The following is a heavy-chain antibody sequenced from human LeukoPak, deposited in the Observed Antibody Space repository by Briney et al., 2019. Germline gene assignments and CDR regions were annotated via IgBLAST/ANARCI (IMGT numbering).Heavy chain of an antibody. CDR3: ARVFDMSDYLDY. CDR1: GFTFSSYS. Sequence: GGSLRLSCAASGFTFSSYSMNWVRQAPGKGLEWVANIKQDGSEKYYVDSVKGRFTISRDNAKNSLYLQMNSLRAEDTAVYYCARVFDMSDYLDYWGQGTLVTVSS. D-gene: IGHD2-21*01. J-gene: IGHJ4*02. CDR2: IKQDGSEK. V-gene: IGHV3-7*01.